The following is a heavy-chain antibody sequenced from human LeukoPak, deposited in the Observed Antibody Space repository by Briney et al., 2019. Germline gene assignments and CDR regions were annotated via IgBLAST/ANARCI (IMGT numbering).Heavy chain of an antibody. V-gene: IGHV3-30*04. CDR2: ISYDGSNK. D-gene: IGHD3-22*01. CDR1: GFTFNNYA. J-gene: IGHJ4*02. CDR3: AKDRSVVVVIYYFDY. Sequence: GGYLRLSCAASGFTFNNYAMHWVRQAPGKGLEWVAVISYDGSNKYYADSVKGRFTISRDNSKNTLYLQMNSLRAEDTAVYYCAKDRSVVVVIYYFDYWGQGTLVTVSS.